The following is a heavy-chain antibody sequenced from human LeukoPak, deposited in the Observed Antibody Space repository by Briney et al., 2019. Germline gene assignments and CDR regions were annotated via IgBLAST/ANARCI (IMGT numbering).Heavy chain of an antibody. Sequence: PGGSLRLSCAASGFTFSSYGMHWVRQAPGKGLEWVAVISYDGSNKYYADSVKGRFTISRDNSKNTLYLQMNSLRAEDTAVYYCAKEGIAARYMPNHFDYWGQGTLVTVSS. CDR1: GFTFSSYG. D-gene: IGHD6-6*01. V-gene: IGHV3-30*18. CDR3: AKEGIAARYMPNHFDY. CDR2: ISYDGSNK. J-gene: IGHJ4*02.